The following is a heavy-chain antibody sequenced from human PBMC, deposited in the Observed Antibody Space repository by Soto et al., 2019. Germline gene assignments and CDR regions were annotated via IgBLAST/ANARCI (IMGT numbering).Heavy chain of an antibody. Sequence: EVQLVESGGGLVQPGRSLRLSCAASGFTFSSYNMSWVRQAPGKGLEWVSTIYSGDNTYYADSVKGRFIISRDKSKNTLYLQMNNLRAEDTAVYYCARFPRIALAAFDCWGQGTLVTVSS. J-gene: IGHJ4*02. CDR2: IYSGDNT. CDR3: ARFPRIALAAFDC. CDR1: GFTFSSYN. D-gene: IGHD6-19*01. V-gene: IGHV3-66*01.